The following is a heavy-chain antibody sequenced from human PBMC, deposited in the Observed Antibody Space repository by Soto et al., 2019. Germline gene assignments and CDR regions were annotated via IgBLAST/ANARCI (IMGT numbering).Heavy chain of an antibody. D-gene: IGHD2-21*02. J-gene: IGHJ4*02. CDR2: IYYSGRT. CDR1: GESISSSSYY. V-gene: IGHV4-39*01. CDR3: ARQRTTVVTQAYFDH. Sequence: SETLSLTCIFSGESISSSSYYWGWIRQPPGQGLESIGSIYYSGRTYYNPSFKRRVTISIDTSKNQFSLKLSSVTATYTAVYYCARQRTTVVTQAYFDHWGQGALVTVSS.